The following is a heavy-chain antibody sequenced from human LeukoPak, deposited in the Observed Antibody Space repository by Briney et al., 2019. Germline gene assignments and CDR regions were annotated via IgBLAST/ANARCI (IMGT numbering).Heavy chain of an antibody. J-gene: IGHJ3*02. CDR1: GGTFSSYA. V-gene: IGHV1-69*01. CDR3: ARVLPTVTTLISNHAFDI. CDR2: IIPIFGKA. D-gene: IGHD4-17*01. Sequence: SVKVSCKASGGTFSSYAISWVRQAPGQGLEWMGGIIPIFGKANYAQKFQGRVTITADESTSTAYMELSSLRSEDTAVYYCARVLPTVTTLISNHAFDIWGQGTMVTVSS.